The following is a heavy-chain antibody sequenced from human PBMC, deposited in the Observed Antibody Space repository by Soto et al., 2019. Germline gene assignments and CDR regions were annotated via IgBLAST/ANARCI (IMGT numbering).Heavy chain of an antibody. V-gene: IGHV3-30*18. Sequence: QVQLVESGGGVVQPGRSLRLSCAASGFTFSSYGMHWVRQAPGKGLEWVAVISYDGSNKYYADSVKGRFTISRDNSKNTLYLQMNSLRAEDTAVYYCAKAPKGVAAAGTGYFQHWGQGTLVTVSS. CDR1: GFTFSSYG. J-gene: IGHJ1*01. CDR2: ISYDGSNK. D-gene: IGHD6-13*01. CDR3: AKAPKGVAAAGTGYFQH.